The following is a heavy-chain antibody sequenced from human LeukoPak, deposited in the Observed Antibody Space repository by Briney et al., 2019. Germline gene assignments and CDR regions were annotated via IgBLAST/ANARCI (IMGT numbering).Heavy chain of an antibody. J-gene: IGHJ4*02. V-gene: IGHV3-64*01. Sequence: GSLRLSCAASGFTFSNYAMHWVRQAPGKGLESVSSISSNGGSTYYANSVKGGFTISRDNSKNTLYLQMGNLRPEDMAVYYCARRYYGSGSSFDYWGQGTLVTVSS. CDR2: ISSNGGST. CDR3: ARRYYGSGSSFDY. D-gene: IGHD3-10*01. CDR1: GFTFSNYA.